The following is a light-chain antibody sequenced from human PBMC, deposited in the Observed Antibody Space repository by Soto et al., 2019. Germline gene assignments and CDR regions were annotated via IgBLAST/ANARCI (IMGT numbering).Light chain of an antibody. CDR2: DVN. Sequence: QSALTQPPSASGSPGQSVTISCTGTSSDVGAYNYVSWYQQHPGRAPRRIIYDVNQRPSGVPDRFSGSKSGNTASLTVSGLQAEYEADYYCSSYAKSNTYVFGTGTKLTVL. CDR1: SSDVGAYNY. V-gene: IGLV2-8*01. CDR3: SSYAKSNTYV. J-gene: IGLJ1*01.